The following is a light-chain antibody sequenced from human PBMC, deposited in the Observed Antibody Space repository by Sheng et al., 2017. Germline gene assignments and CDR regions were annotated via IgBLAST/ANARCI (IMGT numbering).Light chain of an antibody. CDR3: LQTFALPHS. J-gene: IGKJ2*01. CDR2: GSS. V-gene: IGKV1-39*01. Sequence: DIQLTQSPASLSASFGDRISITCRASQGISTYLNWYQQRPGKAPSLLIFGSSSLQTGVPRRFSGTGSGTDFTLTITALQPEDVASYYCLQTFALPHSFGRGRGWTS. CDR1: QGISTY.